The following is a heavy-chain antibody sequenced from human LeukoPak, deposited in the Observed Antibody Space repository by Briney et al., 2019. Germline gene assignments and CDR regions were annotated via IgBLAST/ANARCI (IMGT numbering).Heavy chain of an antibody. CDR2: INPNSGGT. V-gene: IGHV1-2*02. J-gene: IGHJ5*02. Sequence: GASVKVSCKASGYTFTGYYMHWVRQAPGQGLEWMGWINPNSGGTNYAQKFQGRVTMTRDTPISTAYMELSRLRSDDTAVYYCARRARRVANPIWFDPWGQGTLVTVSS. CDR1: GYTFTGYY. D-gene: IGHD1-26*01. CDR3: ARRARRVANPIWFDP.